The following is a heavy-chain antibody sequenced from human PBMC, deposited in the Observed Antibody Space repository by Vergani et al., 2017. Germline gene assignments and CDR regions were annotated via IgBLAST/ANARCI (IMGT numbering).Heavy chain of an antibody. V-gene: IGHV3-9*01. D-gene: IGHD3-9*01. CDR3: AKGNDMLTGVALLYNWFDP. J-gene: IGHJ5*02. CDR1: GFTFDDYA. CDR2: ISWNSGSI. Sequence: EVQLVESGGGLVQPGRSLRLSCAASGFTFDDYAMHWVRQAPGKGLEWVSGISWNSGSIGYADSVKGRFTISRDNAKNSLYLQMNSLRDEDTALYYCAKGNDMLTGVALLYNWFDPWGQGTLVTVSS.